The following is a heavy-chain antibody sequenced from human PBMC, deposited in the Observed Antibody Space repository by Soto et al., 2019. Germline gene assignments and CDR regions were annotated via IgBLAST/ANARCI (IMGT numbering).Heavy chain of an antibody. CDR2: INPSGGST. CDR1: GYTFTSYY. CDR3: ARDYCSGGSCYSWAFDI. V-gene: IGHV1-46*01. D-gene: IGHD2-15*01. Sequence: ASVKVSCKASGYTFTSYYMHWVRQAPGQGLEWMGIINPSGGSTSYARKFQGRVTMTRDTSTSTVYMELSSLRSEDTAVYYCARDYCSGGSCYSWAFDIWGQGTMVTVS. J-gene: IGHJ3*02.